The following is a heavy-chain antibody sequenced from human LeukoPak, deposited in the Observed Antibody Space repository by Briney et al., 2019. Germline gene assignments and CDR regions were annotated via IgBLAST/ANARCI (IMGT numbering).Heavy chain of an antibody. Sequence: GASVKVSCKASGYTFTGYYMHWVRQAPGQGLEWMGWINPNSGGTNYAQKFQGRVTMTRDTSISTAYMELSRLRSDDTAVYYCVRGPILSLRLAEPDYWGQGTLVTVSS. D-gene: IGHD3-16*01. CDR1: GYTFTGYY. J-gene: IGHJ4*02. V-gene: IGHV1-2*02. CDR2: INPNSGGT. CDR3: VRGPILSLRLAEPDY.